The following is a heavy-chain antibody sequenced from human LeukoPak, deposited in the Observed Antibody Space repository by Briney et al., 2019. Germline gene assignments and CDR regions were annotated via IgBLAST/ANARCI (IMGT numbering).Heavy chain of an antibody. V-gene: IGHV4-61*08. Sequence: SETLSLTCTVSGDPISSHSDYKWTWIRQSPQKGLEWIGYIYYTGSTNYNPSLRSRLTISVDTSMNQFSLRLTAVTAADTAVYYCVREYSAFDYWGQGALVTVSS. J-gene: IGHJ4*02. D-gene: IGHD4-11*01. CDR3: VREYSAFDY. CDR1: GDPISSHSDY. CDR2: IYYTGST.